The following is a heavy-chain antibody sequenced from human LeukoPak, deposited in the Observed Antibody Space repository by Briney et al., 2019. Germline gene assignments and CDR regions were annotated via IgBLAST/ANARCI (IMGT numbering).Heavy chain of an antibody. V-gene: IGHV4-59*08. CDR1: GGSFSGYY. CDR2: IYYSGST. Sequence: SETLSLTCAVYGGSFSGYYWSWIRQPPGKGLEWIGYIYYSGSTNYNPSLKSRVTISVDTSKNQFSLKLSSVTAADTAVYYCARLIYFDSSGYYTEYWFDPWGQGTLVTVSS. D-gene: IGHD3-22*01. J-gene: IGHJ5*02. CDR3: ARLIYFDSSGYYTEYWFDP.